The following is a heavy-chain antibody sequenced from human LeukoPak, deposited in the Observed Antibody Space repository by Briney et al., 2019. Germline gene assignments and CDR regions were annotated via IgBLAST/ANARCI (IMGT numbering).Heavy chain of an antibody. Sequence: NPSETLSLTCAVYGESFSDYYWSWIRQPPGKGLEWIGSIYYSGSTYYNPSLKSRVTISVDTSKNQFSLKLSSVTAADTAVYYCARGKYYYGSGSYYPFDYWGQGTLVTVSS. V-gene: IGHV4-34*01. CDR3: ARGKYYYGSGSYYPFDY. D-gene: IGHD3-10*01. CDR2: IYYSGST. CDR1: GESFSDYY. J-gene: IGHJ4*02.